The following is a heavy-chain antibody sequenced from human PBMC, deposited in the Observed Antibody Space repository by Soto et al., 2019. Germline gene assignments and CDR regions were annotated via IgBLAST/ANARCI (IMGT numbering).Heavy chain of an antibody. CDR3: AIYGGDWFDP. CDR1: GGTFSRYT. J-gene: IGHJ5*02. D-gene: IGHD4-17*01. Sequence: QVQLVQSGAEVKKPGSSVKVSCKASGGTFSRYTISWVRQAPGQGLEWMGRIIPILGIANYAQKCQGRVTITADKSTSTAYMELSSLRSEDTAVYYCAIYGGDWFDPWGQGTLVTVSS. V-gene: IGHV1-69*02. CDR2: IIPILGIA.